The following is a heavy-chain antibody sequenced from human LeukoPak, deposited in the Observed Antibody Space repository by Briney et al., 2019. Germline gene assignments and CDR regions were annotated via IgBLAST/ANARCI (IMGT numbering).Heavy chain of an antibody. CDR2: IYYSGSA. CDR1: GGSISSNSYY. J-gene: IGHJ5*02. CDR3: ASRWYSGSYDWFDP. Sequence: PSETLSLTCAVSGGSISSNSYYWGWIRQPPGKGLEWIGSIYYSGSAYYNPSLKSRVTISVDTSKNQFSLKLSSVTAADTAVYYCASRWYSGSYDWFDPWGQGTLVTVSS. V-gene: IGHV4-39*01. D-gene: IGHD1-26*01.